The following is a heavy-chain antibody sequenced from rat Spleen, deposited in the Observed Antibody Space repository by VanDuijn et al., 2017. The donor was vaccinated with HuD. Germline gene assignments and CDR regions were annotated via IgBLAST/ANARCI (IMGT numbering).Heavy chain of an antibody. CDR3: TTGTTRVPFDY. Sequence: EVQLVESGGGLVQPGNSLKLSCAASGFTFSDYYMAWVRQAPKKGLEWVAYITYDSVGSYYRDSVKGRFSVSRDNAKSTLYLQMDSLRSEDTATYYCTTGTTRVPFDYWGQGVMVTVSS. J-gene: IGHJ2*01. D-gene: IGHD1-4*01. V-gene: IGHV5S10*01. CDR2: ITYDSVGS. CDR1: GFTFSDYY.